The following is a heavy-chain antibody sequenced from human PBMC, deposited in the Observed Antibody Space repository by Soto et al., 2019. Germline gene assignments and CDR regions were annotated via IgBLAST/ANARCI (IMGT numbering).Heavy chain of an antibody. D-gene: IGHD3-10*01. CDR3: AKEGSGSYPAPAYWYFDL. CDR2: ISWNSGSI. Sequence: ALRLSCAASGFTFDDYAMHWVRQAPGKGLEWVSGISWNSGSIGYADSVKGRFTISRDNAKNSLYLQMNSLRAEDTALYYCAKEGSGSYPAPAYWYFDLWGRGTLVTVSS. CDR1: GFTFDDYA. V-gene: IGHV3-9*01. J-gene: IGHJ2*01.